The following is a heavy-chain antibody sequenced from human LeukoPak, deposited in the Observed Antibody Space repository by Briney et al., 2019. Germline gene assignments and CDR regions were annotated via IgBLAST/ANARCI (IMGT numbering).Heavy chain of an antibody. D-gene: IGHD6-13*01. CDR1: GGTFSSYA. CDR3: ARAAAEKTEDYYYYYGMDV. Sequence: ASVKVSCKASGGTFSSYAISWVRQAPGQGLEWMGRIIPILGIANYAQKFQGRVTITADKSTSTAYMELSSLRSEDTAVYYCARAAAEKTEDYYYYYGMDVWGQGTTVTVSS. V-gene: IGHV1-69*04. J-gene: IGHJ6*02. CDR2: IIPILGIA.